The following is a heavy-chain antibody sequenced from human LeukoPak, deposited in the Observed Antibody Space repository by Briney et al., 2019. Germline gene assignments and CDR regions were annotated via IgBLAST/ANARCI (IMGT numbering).Heavy chain of an antibody. CDR2: ISWGSST. V-gene: IGHV3-43*01. CDR1: GFTFYDFT. D-gene: IGHD2-21*01. Sequence: GGSLRLSCVASGFTFYDFTKHWVRQRPGKGVEWVSLISWGSSTYFTDSVKGRFTISRDKSKNTLYLQMNSLTTEDTAFYYCAKDGRQGAYDVWGQGTLVTVS. J-gene: IGHJ3*01. CDR3: AKDGRQGAYDV.